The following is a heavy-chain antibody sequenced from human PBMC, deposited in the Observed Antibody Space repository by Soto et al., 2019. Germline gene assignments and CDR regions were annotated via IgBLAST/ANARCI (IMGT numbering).Heavy chain of an antibody. V-gene: IGHV1-24*01. CDR3: ARRARDYDILTGYYTPTSDY. CDR1: GYTLTELS. Sequence: GASVKVSCKVSGYTLTELSMHWLRQAPGKGLEWMGTFDPEIGETVYAQKFRGRVTMTEDTSTSTAYMELRSLRSDDTAVYYCARRARDYDILTGYYTPTSDYWGQGTLVTVSS. J-gene: IGHJ4*02. CDR2: FDPEIGET. D-gene: IGHD3-9*01.